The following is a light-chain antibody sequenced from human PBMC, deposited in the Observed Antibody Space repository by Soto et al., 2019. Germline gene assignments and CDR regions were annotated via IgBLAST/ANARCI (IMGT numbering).Light chain of an antibody. Sequence: QSVLTQPASVSGSPGQSITISCTGTSSDVGGYNYVSWYQQHPGKAPKLMIYEVSNRPSGVSNRFSGSKSGNTASLTISGIQAEEEADYYCSSYTSSSTRVFGTGTKVTVL. J-gene: IGLJ1*01. CDR2: EVS. CDR3: SSYTSSSTRV. CDR1: SSDVGGYNY. V-gene: IGLV2-14*01.